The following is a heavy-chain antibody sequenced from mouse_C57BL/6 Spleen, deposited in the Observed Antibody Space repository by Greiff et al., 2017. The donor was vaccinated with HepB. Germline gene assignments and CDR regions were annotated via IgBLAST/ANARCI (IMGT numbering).Heavy chain of an antibody. J-gene: IGHJ3*01. Sequence: QVQLQQPGTELVKPGASVKLSCKASGYTFISYWMHWVKQRPGQGLEWIGNINPSNGGTNYNEKFKSKATLTVDKSSSTAYMQLSSLTSEDSAVYYCARAQPSFLWFAYWGQGTLVTVSA. CDR3: ARAQPSFLWFAY. V-gene: IGHV1-53*01. CDR2: INPSNGGT. D-gene: IGHD3-2*02. CDR1: GYTFISYW.